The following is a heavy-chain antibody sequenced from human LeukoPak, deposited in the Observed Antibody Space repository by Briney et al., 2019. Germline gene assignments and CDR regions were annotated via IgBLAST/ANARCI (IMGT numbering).Heavy chain of an antibody. Sequence: SETLSLXCAVYGGSFSGYYWSWIRQPPGKGLECIGEINHSGSTKYNPSLKSRVTISVDTSKNQFSLKLSSVTAADTAVYYCATGTDSSSWYYFDYWGQGTLVTVSS. CDR1: GGSFSGYY. CDR3: ATGTDSSSWYYFDY. CDR2: INHSGST. D-gene: IGHD6-13*01. J-gene: IGHJ4*02. V-gene: IGHV4-34*01.